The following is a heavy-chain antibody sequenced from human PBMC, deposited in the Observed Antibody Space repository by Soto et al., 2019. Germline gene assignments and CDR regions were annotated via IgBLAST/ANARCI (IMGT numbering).Heavy chain of an antibody. CDR1: GYSFTSYW. Sequence: PGESLKISCKGSGYSFTSYWIGWVRQMPGKGLEWMGIIYPGDSDTKYSPSFQGQVTISADKSISTAYLQWSSLKASDTAMYYCARSRSLDSGWYPYAFDIWGQGTMVTVSS. CDR2: IYPGDSDT. D-gene: IGHD6-19*01. V-gene: IGHV5-51*01. J-gene: IGHJ3*02. CDR3: ARSRSLDSGWYPYAFDI.